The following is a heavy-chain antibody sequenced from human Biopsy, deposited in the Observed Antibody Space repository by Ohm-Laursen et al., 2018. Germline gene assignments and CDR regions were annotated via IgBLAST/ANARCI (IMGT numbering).Heavy chain of an antibody. CDR2: VVCSDYP. D-gene: IGHD6-13*01. J-gene: IGHJ6*02. CDR1: GFSLSSRGLC. Sequence: TQTLTLTCSFSGFSLSSRGLCVSWIRQAPGPSLAWLARVVCSDYPDSRPSLQTKLSISKDTSNDQVVLTVNNVDPADTATYYCARTPILIVSAGLVYRHRRHLQGMDVWGQGIAVTVS. CDR3: ARTPILIVSAGLVYRHRRHLQGMDV. V-gene: IGHV2-70*11.